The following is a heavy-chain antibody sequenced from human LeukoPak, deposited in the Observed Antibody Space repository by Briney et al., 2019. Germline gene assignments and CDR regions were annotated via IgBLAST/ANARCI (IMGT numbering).Heavy chain of an antibody. Sequence: GGSLRLSCAASGFTFSIYWMSWVRQARGKGLGWVANINQDGSQKYYVDSVKGRFTISRDNAKNSFFLQMSSLRAEDTSVYYCVAGDWGPRDSFDLWGRGTMVTVSS. CDR2: INQDGSQK. J-gene: IGHJ3*01. CDR1: GFTFSIYW. V-gene: IGHV3-7*01. D-gene: IGHD2-21*02. CDR3: VAGDWGPRDSFDL.